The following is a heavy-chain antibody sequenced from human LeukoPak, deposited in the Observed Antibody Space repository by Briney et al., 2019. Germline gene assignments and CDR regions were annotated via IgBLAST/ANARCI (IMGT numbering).Heavy chain of an antibody. Sequence: GGPLRLSCAASGFSFSDHAMSWVRQAPGKGLEGVSSIVGSGRVTYYADSVRGRFSISRDNSKNMLYLQINSLRAEDTAVYFRAKGEERSGLVTTYVDYWGQGTQVTVSS. CDR3: AKGEERSGLVTTYVDY. V-gene: IGHV3-23*01. CDR2: IVGSGRVT. D-gene: IGHD2/OR15-2a*01. CDR1: GFSFSDHA. J-gene: IGHJ4*02.